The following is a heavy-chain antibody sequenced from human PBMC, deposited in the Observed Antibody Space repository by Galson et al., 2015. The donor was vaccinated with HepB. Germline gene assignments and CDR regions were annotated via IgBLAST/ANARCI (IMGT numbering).Heavy chain of an antibody. D-gene: IGHD2-15*01. CDR3: ASLVAYYYFGMDV. J-gene: IGHJ6*04. V-gene: IGHV3-74*01. CDR1: GFTFSKYW. Sequence: SLRLSCAASGFTFSKYWMYWVRQAPGKGLVWVSRINSDGSSTTYADSVKGPFTVSRDNAKNTLYLQMNSLRVEDTAVYYCASLVAYYYFGMDVWGEGTTVTVSS. CDR2: INSDGSST.